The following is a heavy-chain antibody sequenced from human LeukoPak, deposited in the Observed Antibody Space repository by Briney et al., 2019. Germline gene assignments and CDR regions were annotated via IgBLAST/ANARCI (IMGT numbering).Heavy chain of an antibody. Sequence: GGSLRLSCAASGFTFSSYAMHWVRQAPGKGLEWVAVISYDGSNKYYADSVKGRFTISRDNSKNTLYLQMNSPRAEDTAVYYCARARGRKDYFDYWGQGTLVTVSS. J-gene: IGHJ4*02. CDR1: GFTFSSYA. CDR2: ISYDGSNK. D-gene: IGHD1-14*01. V-gene: IGHV3-30*04. CDR3: ARARGRKDYFDY.